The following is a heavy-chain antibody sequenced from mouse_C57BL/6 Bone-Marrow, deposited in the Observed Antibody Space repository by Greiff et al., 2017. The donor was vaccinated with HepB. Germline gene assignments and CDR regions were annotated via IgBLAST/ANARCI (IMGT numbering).Heavy chain of an antibody. V-gene: IGHV14-4*01. Sequence: VQLQQSGAELVRPGASVKLSCTASGFNIKDDYMHWVKQRPEQGLEWIGWIDPENGDTEYASKFQGKATITADTSSNTAYLQLSSLTSEDTAVYYSTNVITYYYAMDYWGQETSVTVSP. CDR2: IDPENGDT. CDR3: TNVITYYYAMDY. J-gene: IGHJ4*01. CDR1: GFNIKDDY.